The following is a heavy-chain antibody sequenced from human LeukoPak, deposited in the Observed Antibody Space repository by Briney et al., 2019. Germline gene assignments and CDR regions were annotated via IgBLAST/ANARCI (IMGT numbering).Heavy chain of an antibody. CDR3: ARGHPGYSLS. CDR1: DTIRSHY. Sequence: SETLSLTCIVSDTIRSHYWNWIRQPPGKGLEWIGYVFYSGSANYNPSLKSRVAISLDTSRNQFSLRLSSMTASDTAVYYCARGHPGYSLSWGEGTLVTVSS. D-gene: IGHD6-13*01. J-gene: IGHJ5*02. CDR2: VFYSGSA. V-gene: IGHV4-59*11.